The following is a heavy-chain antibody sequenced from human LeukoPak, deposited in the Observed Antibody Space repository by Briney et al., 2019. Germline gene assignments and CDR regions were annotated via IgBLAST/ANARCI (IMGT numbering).Heavy chain of an antibody. J-gene: IGHJ6*03. CDR1: GGTFSSYA. D-gene: IGHD5-18*01. Sequence: ASVKVSCKASGGTFSSYAISWVRQAPGQGLEWMGGIIPIFGTANYAQKFQGGVTITTDESTSTAYMELSSLRSEDTAVYYCARDSNSWDTAMVTRGYYYYMDVWGKGTTVTVSS. CDR2: IIPIFGTA. V-gene: IGHV1-69*05. CDR3: ARDSNSWDTAMVTRGYYYYMDV.